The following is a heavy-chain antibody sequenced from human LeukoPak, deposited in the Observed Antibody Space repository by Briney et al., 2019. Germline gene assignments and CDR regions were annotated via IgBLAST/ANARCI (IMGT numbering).Heavy chain of an antibody. Sequence: GGSLRLSCAASGFTFSSCWMSWVRQAPGKGLEWVANIKQDGSEKYYVDSVKGRFTISRDNAKNSLYLQMNSLRAEDTAVYYCARDLTISVGPSWFDPWGQGTLVTVSS. CDR3: ARDLTISVGPSWFDP. V-gene: IGHV3-7*01. D-gene: IGHD3-3*01. J-gene: IGHJ5*02. CDR2: IKQDGSEK. CDR1: GFTFSSCW.